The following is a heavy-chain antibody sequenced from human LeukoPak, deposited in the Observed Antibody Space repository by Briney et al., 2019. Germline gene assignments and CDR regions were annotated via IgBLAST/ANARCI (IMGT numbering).Heavy chain of an antibody. CDR2: IYYSGST. D-gene: IGHD3-22*01. CDR3: ARRTYYYDSSGYYFDY. CDR1: GGSISSGGYY. Sequence: SETLSLTCTVSGGSISSGGYYWSGIRQHPGEGLEWIGYIYYSGSTYYNPSLKSRVTISVDTSKNQFSLKLSSVTAADTAVYYCARRTYYYDSSGYYFDYWGQGTLVTVSS. J-gene: IGHJ4*02. V-gene: IGHV4-31*03.